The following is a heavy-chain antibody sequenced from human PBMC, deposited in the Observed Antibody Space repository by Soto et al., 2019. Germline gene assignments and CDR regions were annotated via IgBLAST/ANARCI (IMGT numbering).Heavy chain of an antibody. Sequence: PSETLSLTXAVSGGSISSSNWWSWVRQPPGKGLEWIGEIYHSGSTNYNPSLKSRVTISVDKSKNQFSLKLSSVTAADTAVYYCARVCPSYYYDSSGYYYVYNWFDPWGQGTLVTVSS. V-gene: IGHV4-4*02. CDR2: IYHSGST. J-gene: IGHJ5*02. CDR3: ARVCPSYYYDSSGYYYVYNWFDP. D-gene: IGHD3-22*01. CDR1: GGSISSSNW.